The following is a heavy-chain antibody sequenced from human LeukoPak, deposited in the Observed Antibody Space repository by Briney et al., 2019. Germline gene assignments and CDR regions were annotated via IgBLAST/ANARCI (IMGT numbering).Heavy chain of an antibody. CDR2: IIASGGSA. Sequence: TLRLSRAASGFTFTGYIMSGVRQGPGRGVECLSAIIASGGSAYYAASLKGRFTISRENSKNTLYLQMSSLSAEYTAVYYCAGKSGTYITNWGQGTLVTVSS. CDR1: GFTFTGYI. D-gene: IGHD1-26*01. CDR3: AGKSGTYITN. V-gene: IGHV3-23*01. J-gene: IGHJ4*02.